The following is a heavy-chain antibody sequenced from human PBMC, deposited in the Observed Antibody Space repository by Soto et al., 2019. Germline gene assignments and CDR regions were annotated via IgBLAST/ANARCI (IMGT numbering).Heavy chain of an antibody. D-gene: IGHD3-16*01. CDR2: IYNSGST. CDR3: ARGRFDYIWGSPAPYLDY. Sequence: PSETLSLTCTVSGASISSGNYYWSWIRQPPGKGLEWIGYIYNSGSTNYNPSLKSRVTISVDTSKNQFSLKLSSVTAADTAVYYCARGRFDYIWGSPAPYLDYWGHGALVTVSS. CDR1: GASISSGNYY. J-gene: IGHJ4*01. V-gene: IGHV4-61*01.